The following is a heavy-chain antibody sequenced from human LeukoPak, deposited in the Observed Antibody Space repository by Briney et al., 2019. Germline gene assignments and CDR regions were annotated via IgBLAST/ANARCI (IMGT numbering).Heavy chain of an antibody. J-gene: IGHJ5*02. CDR2: INTNTGNP. CDR1: GYTFTSYA. Sequence: ASVKVSCKASGYTFTSYAMNWVRQAPGQGLEWMGWINTNTGNPPYAQGFTGRFVFSLGTSVRTAYLQISSLKAEDTAVYYCARGSQPVMYYYDSSGPRGWFDPWGQGTLVTVSS. V-gene: IGHV7-4-1*02. D-gene: IGHD3-22*01. CDR3: ARGSQPVMYYYDSSGPRGWFDP.